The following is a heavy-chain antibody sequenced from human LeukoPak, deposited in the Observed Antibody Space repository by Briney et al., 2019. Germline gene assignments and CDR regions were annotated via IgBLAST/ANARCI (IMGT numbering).Heavy chain of an antibody. CDR2: MGSGGDVT. V-gene: IGHV3-23*01. CDR1: GFIVAKNI. Sequence: PGRSLRLSCTAAGFIVAKNIMTWVRHGAGKGLEWVSSMGSGGDVTFYADTVKGRFTTTSDDSRSTLYLEINSLRADDTGVYYCANWGGTSSNGNIWYGPLDYWGQGSPVAVS. D-gene: IGHD3-16*01. CDR3: ANWGGTSSNGNIWYGPLDY. J-gene: IGHJ4*02.